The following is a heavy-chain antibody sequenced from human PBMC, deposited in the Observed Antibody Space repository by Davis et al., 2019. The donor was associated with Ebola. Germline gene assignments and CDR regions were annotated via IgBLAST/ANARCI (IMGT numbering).Heavy chain of an antibody. D-gene: IGHD6-19*01. J-gene: IGHJ6*02. CDR1: GFIVSDKY. V-gene: IGHV3-53*01. CDR3: AKDTSNVWFDV. Sequence: GGSLRLSCAASGFIVSDKYMSWVRQAPGKGLEWVSVIYRDERTYYADSVKGRFNISRDNSKNTLYLQMNSLRVEDTAIYYCAKDTSNVWFDVWGQGTTVTVSS. CDR2: IYRDERT.